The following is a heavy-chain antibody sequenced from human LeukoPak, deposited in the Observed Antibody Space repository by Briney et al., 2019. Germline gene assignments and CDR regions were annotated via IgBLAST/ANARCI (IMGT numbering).Heavy chain of an antibody. CDR3: ARDRDGYNSSPFEY. CDR2: ISGSGGST. V-gene: IGHV3-23*01. Sequence: PGRSLRLSCAASGFTFSSYAMSWVRQAPGKGLEWVSAISGSGGSTYYADSVKGRFTISRDNSKNTLYLQMNSLRAEDTAVYYCARDRDGYNSSPFEYWGQGTLVTVSS. J-gene: IGHJ4*02. CDR1: GFTFSSYA. D-gene: IGHD5-24*01.